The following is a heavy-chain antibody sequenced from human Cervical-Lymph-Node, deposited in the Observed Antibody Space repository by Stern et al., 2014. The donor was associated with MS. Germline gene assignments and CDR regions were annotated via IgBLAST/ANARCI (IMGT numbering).Heavy chain of an antibody. V-gene: IGHV3-33*01. CDR2: IWYDGSNP. D-gene: IGHD6-13*01. J-gene: IGHJ4*02. Sequence: VQLVESGGGVVQPGRALRLSCAVSGFSFSRYAMHGVRRAQGKGRAWGALIWYDGSNPYYADSVTGRFTISRDNFKNTLYLQMNSLRAEDTAVYYCASAYSSSHYYFDYWGQGTLVTVSS. CDR1: GFSFSRYA. CDR3: ASAYSSSHYYFDY.